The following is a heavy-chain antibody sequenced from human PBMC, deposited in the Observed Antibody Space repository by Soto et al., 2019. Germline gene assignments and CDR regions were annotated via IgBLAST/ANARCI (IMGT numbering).Heavy chain of an antibody. CDR3: ARDLRYDAFDI. V-gene: IGHV3-23*01. CDR2: ISAGGGPT. Sequence: GGSLRLSCSVSGFTLSSYAMSWGRQAPGKGLEWVSTISAGGGPTYYADSVKGRFTISRDNAKNTLYLQMNSLRAEDTAVYYCARDLRYDAFDIWGQRTMVTVSS. CDR1: GFTLSSYA. D-gene: IGHD4-17*01. J-gene: IGHJ3*02.